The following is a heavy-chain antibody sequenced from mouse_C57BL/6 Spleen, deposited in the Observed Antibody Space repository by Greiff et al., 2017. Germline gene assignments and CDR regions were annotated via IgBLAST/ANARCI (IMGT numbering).Heavy chain of an antibody. CDR3: ASRYDYDGGFAY. J-gene: IGHJ3*01. V-gene: IGHV1-42*01. Sequence: VQLQQSGPELVKPGASVKISCTASGYSFTGYYMNWVKQSPEKSLEWIGEINPSTGGTTYNQKFKAMATLTVDKSSKTAYMKLKSLTSEDSAVYYCASRYDYDGGFAYWGQGTLVTVSA. D-gene: IGHD2-4*01. CDR1: GYSFTGYY. CDR2: INPSTGGT.